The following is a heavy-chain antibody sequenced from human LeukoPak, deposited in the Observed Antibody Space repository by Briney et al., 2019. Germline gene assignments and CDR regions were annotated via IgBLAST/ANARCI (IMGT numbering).Heavy chain of an antibody. Sequence: GGSLRLSCAASGFTFSSYWMSWVRQAPGKGLEWVANIKQDGSEKYYVDSVKGRFTISRDNAKNSLYLQMNSLRAEDTAVYYCAGVFGYSYGYDYFDYWGQGTLVTVSS. J-gene: IGHJ4*02. V-gene: IGHV3-7*01. CDR2: IKQDGSEK. CDR3: AGVFGYSYGYDYFDY. CDR1: GFTFSSYW. D-gene: IGHD5-18*01.